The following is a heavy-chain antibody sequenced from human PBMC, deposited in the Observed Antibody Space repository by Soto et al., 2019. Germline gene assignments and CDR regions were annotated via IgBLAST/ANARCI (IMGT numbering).Heavy chain of an antibody. CDR3: PRRLAPSVAALGY. V-gene: IGHV3-30-3*01. CDR2: ISENGDRQ. D-gene: IGHD6-19*01. J-gene: IGHJ4*02. CDR1: GLTFSSSS. Sequence: QVQLVQSGGGVVQTGNSLRLSCTVSGLTFSSSSVHWVRQAPGKGLEWVAVISENGDRQYSTDSVRVRFLVSRDTSNNKIIVQMNGLRPEDTCEYSGPRRLAPSVAALGYWGQGALVTVSS.